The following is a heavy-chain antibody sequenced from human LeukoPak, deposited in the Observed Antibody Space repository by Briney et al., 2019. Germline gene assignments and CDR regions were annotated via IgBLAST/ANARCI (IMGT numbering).Heavy chain of an antibody. D-gene: IGHD2-2*02. CDR1: GGSISSGGYY. CDR2: IYHSGST. J-gene: IGHJ4*02. Sequence: SETLSLTCTVSGGSISSGGYYWSWIRQPPGKGLEWIGYIYHSGSTYYNPSLKSRVTISVDTSKNQFSLKLSSVTAADTAVYYCARSPLYCSSTSCYTGSHFDYWGQGTLVTVSS. V-gene: IGHV4-30-2*05. CDR3: ARSPLYCSSTSCYTGSHFDY.